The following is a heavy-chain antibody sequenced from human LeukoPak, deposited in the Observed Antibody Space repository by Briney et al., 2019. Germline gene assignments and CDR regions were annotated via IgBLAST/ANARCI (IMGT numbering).Heavy chain of an antibody. D-gene: IGHD1-26*01. CDR3: ARSSGSYYWFDP. J-gene: IGHJ5*02. CDR1: GGSISSGDYY. V-gene: IGHV4-30-4*08. CDR2: IYYSGST. Sequence: SQTLSLTRTVSGGSISSGDYYWSWIRQPPGKGLEWIGYIYYSGSTYYNPSLKSRVTISVDTSKNQFSLKLSSVTATDTAVYYCARSSGSYYWFDPWGQGTLVTVSS.